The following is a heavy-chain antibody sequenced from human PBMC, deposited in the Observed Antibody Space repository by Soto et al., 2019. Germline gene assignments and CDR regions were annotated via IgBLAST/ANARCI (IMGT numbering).Heavy chain of an antibody. CDR1: RFTFISYA. V-gene: IGHV3-30-3*01. CDR3: ARVVLMGGFDF. CDR2: ISYDGSNK. D-gene: IGHD3-16*01. J-gene: IGHJ4*02. Sequence: PGGSLRLACASSRFTFISYAMHWVRQAPGKGLEWVAVISYDGSNKYYADSVKGRFTISRDNSKNTLYLQMNSLRAEDTAVYYCARVVLMGGFDFWGQGTLVTVSS.